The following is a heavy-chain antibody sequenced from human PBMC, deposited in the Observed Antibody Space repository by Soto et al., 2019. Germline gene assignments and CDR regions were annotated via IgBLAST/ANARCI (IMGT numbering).Heavy chain of an antibody. Sequence: PSETLSLTCAVYGGSFSGYYWSWIRQPPGKGLEWIGEINHSGSTNYNPSLKSRVTISVDTSKNQFSLKLSSVTAADTAVYYCARGHRLLGFGELLPRGNWFAPWGQGTLVTVSS. V-gene: IGHV4-34*01. CDR1: GGSFSGYY. CDR2: INHSGST. D-gene: IGHD3-10*01. J-gene: IGHJ5*02. CDR3: ARGHRLLGFGELLPRGNWFAP.